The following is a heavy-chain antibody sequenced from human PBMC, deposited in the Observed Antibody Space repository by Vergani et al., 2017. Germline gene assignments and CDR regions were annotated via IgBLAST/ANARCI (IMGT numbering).Heavy chain of an antibody. D-gene: IGHD4/OR15-4a*01. J-gene: IGHJ4*02. CDR1: GFTFSSYA. CDR2: ISNDGSNK. V-gene: IGHV3-30-3*01. CDR3: ARGRVLTGGSDY. Sequence: QVQLVESGGGVVQPGRSLRLSCAPSGFTFSSYAMHWVRQAPGKGLEWVAVISNDGSNKYYADSVKGRFTISRNNSKNTLYLKMNSLRAEDTAVYYCARGRVLTGGSDYWGQGTLVTVSS.